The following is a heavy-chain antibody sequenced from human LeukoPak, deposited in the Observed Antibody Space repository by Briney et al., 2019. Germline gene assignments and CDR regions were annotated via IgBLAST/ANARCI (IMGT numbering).Heavy chain of an antibody. D-gene: IGHD6-19*01. J-gene: IGHJ6*02. CDR2: IYYSGST. CDR3: ARDLETRGWAYGMDV. Sequence: SVALSPTYPVHGGSISSGYRSWTRPPPRQGLEWSGYIYYSGSTNYKPSVKSRVTISVDTSKNQLYLKLTSVTAADTAVYYCARDLETRGWAYGMDVWGQGTTVTVSS. V-gene: IGHV4-59*01. CDR1: GGSISSGY.